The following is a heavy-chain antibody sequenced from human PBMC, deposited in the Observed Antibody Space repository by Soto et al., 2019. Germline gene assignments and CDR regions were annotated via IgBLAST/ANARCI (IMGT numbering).Heavy chain of an antibody. Sequence: EVQLLESGGDLVQPGGSLRLSCAASGFTFRNHAMNWVRQAPGKGLDWVSTISGSGDRTDYTDSVKGRFTISRDNSKNKLYLQINSLRVEDTAVFYWTRRGRSEWGDFDFWGQGTMVTVSS. J-gene: IGHJ3*01. V-gene: IGHV3-23*01. CDR2: ISGSGDRT. CDR3: TRRGRSEWGDFDF. D-gene: IGHD3-3*01. CDR1: GFTFRNHA.